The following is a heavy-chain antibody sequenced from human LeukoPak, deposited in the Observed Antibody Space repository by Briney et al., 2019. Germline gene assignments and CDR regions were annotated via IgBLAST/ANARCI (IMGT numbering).Heavy chain of an antibody. D-gene: IGHD3-22*01. Sequence: SETLSLTCTVSGGSISSSSYYWGWIRQPPGKGLEWIGRIYYSGSTYYNPSLKSRVTISVDTSKNQFSLKLSSVTAADTAVYYCAITSSGSQYYYGMDVWGQGTTVTVSS. J-gene: IGHJ6*02. V-gene: IGHV4-39*01. CDR3: AITSSGSQYYYGMDV. CDR1: GGSISSSSYY. CDR2: IYYSGST.